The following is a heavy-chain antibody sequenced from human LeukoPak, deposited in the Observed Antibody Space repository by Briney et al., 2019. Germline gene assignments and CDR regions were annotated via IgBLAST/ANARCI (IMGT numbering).Heavy chain of an antibody. CDR2: IYHSGST. J-gene: IGHJ4*02. Sequence: SETLSLTCAVSDYSTSSGYYWGWIRQPPGKGLEWIGSIYHSGSTYYNPSLKSRLTISVDTSKNHFSLKLSSVTAADTAIYYCARGTSTFDYWGQGTLVTVSS. CDR1: DYSTSSGYY. V-gene: IGHV4-38-2*01. CDR3: ARGTSTFDY. D-gene: IGHD3/OR15-3a*01.